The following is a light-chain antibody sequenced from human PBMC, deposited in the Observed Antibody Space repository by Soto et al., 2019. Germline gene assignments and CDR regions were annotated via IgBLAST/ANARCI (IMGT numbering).Light chain of an antibody. CDR2: DVS. CDR1: SSDVGGYNY. CDR3: SSYTSSSTYWV. Sequence: QSALTQPASVSGSPGQSITLSCTGTSSDVGGYNYVSWYQQHPGKAPKLMILDVSSRPSGVSNRFSGSKSGNTASLNISGLQAEDEAHYFCSSYTSSSTYWVFGGGTKLTVL. V-gene: IGLV2-14*01. J-gene: IGLJ3*02.